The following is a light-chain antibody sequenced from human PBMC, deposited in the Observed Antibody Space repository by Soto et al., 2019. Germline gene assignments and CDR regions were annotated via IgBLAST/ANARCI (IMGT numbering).Light chain of an antibody. Sequence: DIVMTQSPATLSLSPGDRATLSCRASQSIDNYLAWYQQRPGQAPRLLIYDASNRATGIPARFSGSGSGTDFTLTITSLEPEDFAVYYCHQRSKWPPLTFGGGTKVDI. CDR2: DAS. V-gene: IGKV3-11*01. CDR3: HQRSKWPPLT. CDR1: QSIDNY. J-gene: IGKJ4*01.